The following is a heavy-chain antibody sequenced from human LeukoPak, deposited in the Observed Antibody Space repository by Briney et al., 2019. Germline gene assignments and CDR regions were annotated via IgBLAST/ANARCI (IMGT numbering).Heavy chain of an antibody. D-gene: IGHD3-16*02. Sequence: PSESLSLTCAVYGGSFSGYYWSWIRQPPGKGLEWIGEINHSGSTNYNPSLKSRVTMSVDTSKNQFSLKLSSVTAADTAVYYCARSNYVWGSYRPRQSDAFDIWGQGTMVTVSS. V-gene: IGHV4-34*01. J-gene: IGHJ3*02. CDR2: INHSGST. CDR3: ARSNYVWGSYRPRQSDAFDI. CDR1: GGSFSGYY.